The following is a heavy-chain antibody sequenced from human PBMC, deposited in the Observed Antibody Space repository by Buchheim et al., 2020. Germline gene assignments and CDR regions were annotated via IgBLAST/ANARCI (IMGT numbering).Heavy chain of an antibody. D-gene: IGHD3-22*01. CDR2: ISGSGGST. Sequence: EVQLLESGGGLVQPGGSLRLSCAASGFTFSSYAMSWVRQAPGKGLEWVSAISGSGGSTYYADSVKGRFTISRDNSKNTLYLQMNSLRAEDTAVYYCAKLISARSLYYYDSSGFFDYWGQGTL. CDR3: AKLISARSLYYYDSSGFFDY. CDR1: GFTFSSYA. J-gene: IGHJ4*02. V-gene: IGHV3-23*01.